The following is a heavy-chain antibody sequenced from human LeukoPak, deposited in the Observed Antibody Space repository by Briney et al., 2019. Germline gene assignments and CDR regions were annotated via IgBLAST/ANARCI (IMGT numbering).Heavy chain of an antibody. CDR1: GFTFSSYG. CDR2: IRYDGSLK. V-gene: IGHV3-30*02. CDR3: ATSEGGSDKWAAR. D-gene: IGHD1-26*01. Sequence: PGGSLRLSCAASGFTFSSYGMHWVRQTPGKGLEWVAFIRYDGSLKLYLDSVKGRFTISRDNSKNTLYLEMNSLRAEDTAVYYCATSEGGSDKWAARWGQGTLVTVSS. J-gene: IGHJ5*02.